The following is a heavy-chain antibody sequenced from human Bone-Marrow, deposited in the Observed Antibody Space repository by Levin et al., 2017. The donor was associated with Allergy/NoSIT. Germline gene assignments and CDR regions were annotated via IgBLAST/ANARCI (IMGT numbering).Heavy chain of an antibody. D-gene: IGHD3-10*01. V-gene: IGHV1-18*01. CDR1: GYTFSNYG. Sequence: GESLKISCKASGYTFSNYGFTWVRQAPGQGLEWMGRISAYNGNTNHAQKFQGRVTMTTDTSTTTAYMELRSLRSDDTAVYYCARDSAEDGFDLWGQGTVVTVSS. J-gene: IGHJ3*01. CDR3: ARDSAEDGFDL. CDR2: ISAYNGNT.